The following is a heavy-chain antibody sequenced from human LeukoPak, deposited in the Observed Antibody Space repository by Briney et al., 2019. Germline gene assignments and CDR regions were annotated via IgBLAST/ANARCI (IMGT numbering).Heavy chain of an antibody. CDR3: ARVGYCYSGYYYGVDV. CDR2: IYLTGGA. Sequence: SETLSLTCAVYGGSFSGYYWSWICEPPGGGRGWMGEIYLTGGAHYNPSLKRGVTISVDTSKNQFSLKLSSATAAHTAVYYCARVGYCYSGYYYGVDVWGQGTTVTVSS. V-gene: IGHV4-34*01. CDR1: GGSFSGYY. D-gene: IGHD2-15*01. J-gene: IGHJ6*02.